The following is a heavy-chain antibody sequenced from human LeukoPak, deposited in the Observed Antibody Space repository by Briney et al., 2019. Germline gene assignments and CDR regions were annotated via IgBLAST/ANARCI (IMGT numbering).Heavy chain of an antibody. D-gene: IGHD2-15*01. CDR2: IYPGDSDT. J-gene: IGHJ3*02. CDR1: GYSFTSYW. Sequence: GESLKISCKGSGYSFTSYWIGWVRQMPGKGLEWMGIIYPGDSDTRYSPSFQGQVTISADKSISTAYLQWSSLKASDTAMYYCARRLVEVVVANDVFDIWGQGTMVTVSS. V-gene: IGHV5-51*01. CDR3: ARRLVEVVVANDVFDI.